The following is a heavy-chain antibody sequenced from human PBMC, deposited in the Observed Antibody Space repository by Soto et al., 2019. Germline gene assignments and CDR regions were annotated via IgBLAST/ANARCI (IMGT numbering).Heavy chain of an antibody. CDR3: AKPRDGYSYGGFDC. D-gene: IGHD4-4*01. CDR2: IRGSGGST. Sequence: HPGGSLRLSCAASGFTFSSYAMSWVRQAPGKGLEWVSTIRGSGGSTYYADSVKGRFTISRDDSKNTLYLQLYNLRAEDTAVYYCAKPRDGYSYGGFDCWGQGTLVTVSS. V-gene: IGHV3-23*01. J-gene: IGHJ4*02. CDR1: GFTFSSYA.